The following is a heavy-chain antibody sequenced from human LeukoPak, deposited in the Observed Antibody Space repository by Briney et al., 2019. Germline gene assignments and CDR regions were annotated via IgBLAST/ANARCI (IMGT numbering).Heavy chain of an antibody. CDR1: GFTFRNYV. Sequence: SGGSLGLSCAASGFTFRNYVIHWVRQAPGKGLEWVAVTSSDLNVKLYADSVKGRFTISRDNSRSTLYLQMSSLRPEDTAIYYCAREGYYGSGSPPSLYFDYWGQGTLVTVSS. J-gene: IGHJ4*02. V-gene: IGHV3-30-3*01. CDR2: TSSDLNVK. CDR3: AREGYYGSGSPPSLYFDY. D-gene: IGHD3-10*01.